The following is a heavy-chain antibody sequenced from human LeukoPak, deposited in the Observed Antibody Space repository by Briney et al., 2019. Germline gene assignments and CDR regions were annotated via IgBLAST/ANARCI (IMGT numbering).Heavy chain of an antibody. D-gene: IGHD4-23*01. CDR2: IYPGDSDT. V-gene: IGHV5-51*01. J-gene: IGHJ4*02. Sequence: GESPKISCTGFEYNFTTYWIGWVRQMPGKGLEWMGIIYPGDSDTRYSPSFQGQVTISADKSISTAYLQLSSLKASDTAMYYCARHGGGGYGGNSGFDYWGQGTLVTVSS. CDR1: EYNFTTYW. CDR3: ARHGGGGYGGNSGFDY.